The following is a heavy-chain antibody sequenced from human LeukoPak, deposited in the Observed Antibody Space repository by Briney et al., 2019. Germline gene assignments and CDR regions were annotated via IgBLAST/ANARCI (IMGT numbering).Heavy chain of an antibody. CDR1: GFTFSNAW. CDR3: TTDGSSGSTFDY. CDR2: IKSKTDGGTT. J-gene: IGHJ4*02. Sequence: KPGGSLRLSCAASGFTFSNAWMSWVRQAPGKGVEWGGRIKSKTDGGTTDYAAPVKGRFTISRDDSKNTRDLQMNSLKTEDTAVYYCTTDGSSGSTFDYWGQGTLVTVSS. V-gene: IGHV3-15*01. D-gene: IGHD6-19*01.